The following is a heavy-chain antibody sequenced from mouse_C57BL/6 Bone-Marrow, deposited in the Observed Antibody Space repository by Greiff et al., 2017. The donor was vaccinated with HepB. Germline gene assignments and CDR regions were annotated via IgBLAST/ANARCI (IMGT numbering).Heavy chain of an antibody. CDR1: GYAFSSSW. CDR3: ARRDIDYYRYFDV. CDR2: IYPGDGDT. J-gene: IGHJ1*03. V-gene: IGHV1-82*01. D-gene: IGHD2-4*01. Sequence: QVQLQQSGPELVKPGASVKISCKASGYAFSSSWMNWVKQRPGKGLEWIGRIYPGDGDTNYNGKFKGKATLTADKSSSTAYMQLSSLTSEDSAVYFCARRDIDYYRYFDVWGTGTTVTVSS.